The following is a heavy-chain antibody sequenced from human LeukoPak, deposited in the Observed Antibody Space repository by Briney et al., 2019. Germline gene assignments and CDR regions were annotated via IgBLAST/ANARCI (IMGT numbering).Heavy chain of an antibody. Sequence: SETLSLTCTVSGGSISSYYWSWIRQPPGKGLEWIGYIYYSGSTNYNPSLKSRVTISVDTSKNQFSLKLSSVTAADTAVYYCARGSWNAYYYYMDVWGKGTTVTVSS. J-gene: IGHJ6*03. CDR1: GGSISSYY. CDR3: ARGSWNAYYYYMDV. V-gene: IGHV4-59*01. CDR2: IYYSGST. D-gene: IGHD1-1*01.